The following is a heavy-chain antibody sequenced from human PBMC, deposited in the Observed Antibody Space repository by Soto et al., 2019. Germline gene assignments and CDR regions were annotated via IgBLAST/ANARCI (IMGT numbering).Heavy chain of an antibody. J-gene: IGHJ6*03. V-gene: IGHV3-21*01. CDR1: GFTFSSYS. CDR3: ARESCSGGSCSYFQYEMGYMDV. CDR2: ISSSSSYI. Sequence: EVQLVESGGGLVKPGGSLRLSCAASGFTFSSYSMNWVRQAPGKGLEWVSSISSSSSYIYYADSVKGRFTISRDNAKNSLYLQMNSLRAEDTAVYYCARESCSGGSCSYFQYEMGYMDVWGKGTTVTVSS. D-gene: IGHD2-15*01.